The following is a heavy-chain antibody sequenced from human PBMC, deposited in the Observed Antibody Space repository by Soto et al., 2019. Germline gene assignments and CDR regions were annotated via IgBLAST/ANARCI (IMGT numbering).Heavy chain of an antibody. CDR2: IFYSGST. V-gene: IGHV4-39*01. CDR1: GDSISSSNYF. CDR3: ARRYGWLYFDY. Sequence: SETLSLTCTVSGDSISSSNYFWGWIRQPPGKGLEWIGTIFYSGSTYYNPSLKSRVTISVDTSKNQFSLRLTSVTAADTALYYCARRYGWLYFDYWGQGSLVTVS. J-gene: IGHJ4*02. D-gene: IGHD6-19*01.